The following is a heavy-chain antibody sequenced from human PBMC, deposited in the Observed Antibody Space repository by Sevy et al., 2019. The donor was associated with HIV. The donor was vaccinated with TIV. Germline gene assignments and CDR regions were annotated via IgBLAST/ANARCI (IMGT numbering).Heavy chain of an antibody. CDR1: GFNFNDYA. J-gene: IGHJ6*02. Sequence: GGSLRLSCAVSGFNFNDYAMHWVRQVPGKGLEWVSGINWFGTIIGYGDFVKGRFTISRDNARKSVFLEMNSLSPEDTALYFCAKDLAQGGTLNFYYYGMDFWGQGTTVTVSS. CDR2: INWFGTII. D-gene: IGHD3-16*01. CDR3: AKDLAQGGTLNFYYYGMDF. V-gene: IGHV3-9*01.